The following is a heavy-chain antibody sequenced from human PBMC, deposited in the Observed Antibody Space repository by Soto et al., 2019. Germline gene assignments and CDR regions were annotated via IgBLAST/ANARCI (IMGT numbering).Heavy chain of an antibody. D-gene: IGHD4-17*01. CDR3: ARDQDYGARTDAFDI. CDR2: ISYDGSNK. CDR1: GFTFSSYG. J-gene: IGHJ3*02. V-gene: IGHV3-30*03. Sequence: QVQLVESGGGVVQPGRSLRLSCAASGFTFSSYGMHWVRQAPGKGLEWVAVISYDGSNKYYADSVKGRFTISRDNSKNTLYLQMNSLRAEDTAVYYCARDQDYGARTDAFDIWGQGTMVTVSS.